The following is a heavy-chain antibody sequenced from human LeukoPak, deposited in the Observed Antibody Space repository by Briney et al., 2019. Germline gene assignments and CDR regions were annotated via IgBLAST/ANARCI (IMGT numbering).Heavy chain of an antibody. CDR2: ISSSGGT. CDR1: GDSISSGDYY. D-gene: IGHD3-22*01. CDR3: ARGPYSYDSSGAFDI. J-gene: IGHJ3*02. V-gene: IGHV4-61*02. Sequence: SETLSLTCTVSGDSISSGDYYWSWIRQPAGKGLEWIGRISSSGGTNYNPSLKSRVTISVDTSKNQFSLKLGSVTAADTAVYFCARGPYSYDSSGAFDIWGQGTMVTVSS.